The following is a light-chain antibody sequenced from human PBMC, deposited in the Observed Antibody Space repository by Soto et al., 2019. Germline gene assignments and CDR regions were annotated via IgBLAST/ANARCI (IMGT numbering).Light chain of an antibody. CDR3: AAWDDSLSGRGV. CDR1: SSNIGSNY. V-gene: IGLV1-47*01. J-gene: IGLJ1*01. CDR2: RNN. Sequence: QSVLTQPPSASGTPGQRVTISCSGSSSNIGSNYVYWYQQLPGTAPKLLIYRNNQRPSGVPDRCSGSKSGTSASLAISGLRSEDEADYYCAAWDDSLSGRGVFGTGTKVTVL.